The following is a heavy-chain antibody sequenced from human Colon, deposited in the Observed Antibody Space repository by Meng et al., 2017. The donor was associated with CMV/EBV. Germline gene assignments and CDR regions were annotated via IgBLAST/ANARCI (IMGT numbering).Heavy chain of an antibody. Sequence: SETLSLTCTVSGGSISSYYWSWIRQPPGKGLEWIGHIYYSGSTNYNPSFKSRVTISVDTSKNQFSLKLSTVTAADTAVYYCARVKAARLNGMDVWGRGTTVTVSS. CDR2: IYYSGST. J-gene: IGHJ6*02. CDR1: GGSISSYY. V-gene: IGHV4-59*01. D-gene: IGHD6-6*01. CDR3: ARVKAARLNGMDV.